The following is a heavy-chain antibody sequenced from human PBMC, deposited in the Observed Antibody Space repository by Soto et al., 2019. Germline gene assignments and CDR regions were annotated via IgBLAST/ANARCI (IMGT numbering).Heavy chain of an antibody. CDR3: ARRIAVAGEIDY. V-gene: IGHV5-10-1*01. D-gene: IGHD6-19*01. CDR1: GYSFTSYW. J-gene: IGHJ4*02. CDR2: IDPSDSYT. Sequence: PWESLKISCKGSGYSFTSYWISWVRQMPGKGLEWMGRIDPSDSYTNYSPSFQGHVTISADKSISTAYLQWSSLKASDTAMYYCARRIAVAGEIDYWGQGTLVTVSS.